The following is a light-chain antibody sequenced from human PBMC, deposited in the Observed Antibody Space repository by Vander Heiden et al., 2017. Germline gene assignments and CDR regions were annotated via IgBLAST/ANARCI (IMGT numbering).Light chain of an antibody. J-gene: IGLJ2*01. CDR3: QAWDSSTQVG. Sequence: SYELTQPPSVSVSPGQTASITCSGAKLGDKYACWYQQKPGQSPVLVIYQDSKRPSGIPERCSGSNSGNTATLTISGTQAMDEADYYCQAWDSSTQVGFGGGTKMTVL. V-gene: IGLV3-1*01. CDR1: KLGDKY. CDR2: QDS.